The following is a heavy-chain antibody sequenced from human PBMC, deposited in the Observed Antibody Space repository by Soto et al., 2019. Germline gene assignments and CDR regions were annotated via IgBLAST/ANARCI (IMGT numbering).Heavy chain of an antibody. CDR3: ARDMYYGFWSRYNSLDY. CDR2: INPSGGST. Sequence: ASVKVSCKASGYTFTSYYMHWVRQAPGQGLEWMGIINPSGGSTSYAQKFQGRVTMTRDTSTSTVYMELSSLRSEDTAVYYCARDMYYGFWSRYNSLDYWGQGTLVTVSS. V-gene: IGHV1-46*01. CDR1: GYTFTSYY. D-gene: IGHD3-3*01. J-gene: IGHJ4*02.